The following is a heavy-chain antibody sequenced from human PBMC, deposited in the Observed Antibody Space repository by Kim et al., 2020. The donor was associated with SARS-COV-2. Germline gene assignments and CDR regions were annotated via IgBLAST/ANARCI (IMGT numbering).Heavy chain of an antibody. CDR1: GFTFSSYA. D-gene: IGHD1-26*01. CDR3: AKFLLVGATEDYYYYYGMDV. Sequence: GGSLRLSCAASGFTFSSYAMSWVRQAPGKGLEWVSAISGSGGSTYYADSVKGRFTISRDNSKNTLYLQMNSLRAEDTAVYYCAKFLLVGATEDYYYYYGMDVWGQGTTVTVSS. V-gene: IGHV3-23*01. J-gene: IGHJ6*02. CDR2: ISGSGGST.